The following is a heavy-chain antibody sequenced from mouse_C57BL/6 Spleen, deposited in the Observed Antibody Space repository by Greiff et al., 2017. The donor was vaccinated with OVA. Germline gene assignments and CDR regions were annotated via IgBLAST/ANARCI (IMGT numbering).Heavy chain of an antibody. CDR1: GFSLSTSGMG. Sequence: ESGPGILQSSQTLSLTCSFSGFSLSTSGMGVSWIRQPSGKGLEWLAHIYWDDDKRYNPSLKSRLTISKDTSRNQVFLKITSVDTADTATYYCARSGGYYYGSSPAMDYWGQGTSVTVSS. CDR3: ARSGGYYYGSSPAMDY. D-gene: IGHD1-1*01. V-gene: IGHV8-12*01. J-gene: IGHJ4*01. CDR2: IYWDDDK.